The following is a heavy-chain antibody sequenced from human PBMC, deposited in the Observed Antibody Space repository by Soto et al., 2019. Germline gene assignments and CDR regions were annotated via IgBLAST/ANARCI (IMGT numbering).Heavy chain of an antibody. Sequence: ASVKVSCKASGYTFTSYYMHWVRQAPGQGLEWIGIINPSGGSTSYAQKFQGRVTMTRDTSTSTVYMELSSLRSEDTAVYYCARSLLASSWYYAFDIWGQGTMVTVSS. CDR2: INPSGGST. CDR3: ARSLLASSWYYAFDI. D-gene: IGHD6-13*01. J-gene: IGHJ3*02. V-gene: IGHV1-46*01. CDR1: GYTFTSYY.